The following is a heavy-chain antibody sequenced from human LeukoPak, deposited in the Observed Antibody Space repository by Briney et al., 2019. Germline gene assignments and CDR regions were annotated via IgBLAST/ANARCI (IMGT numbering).Heavy chain of an antibody. Sequence: ASVKVSCKVSGYTLTELSMHWVRQAPGKGLEWMGGFDPEDGETIYAQKFQGRVTMTEDTSTDTAYMELSSLRSEDTAVYYCATDDYGDSQDAFDIWGQGTMVTVSS. D-gene: IGHD4-17*01. CDR2: FDPEDGET. CDR3: ATDDYGDSQDAFDI. V-gene: IGHV1-24*01. J-gene: IGHJ3*02. CDR1: GYTLTELS.